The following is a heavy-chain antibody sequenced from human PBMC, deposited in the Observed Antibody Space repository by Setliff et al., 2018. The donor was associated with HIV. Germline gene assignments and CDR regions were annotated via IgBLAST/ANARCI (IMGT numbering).Heavy chain of an antibody. D-gene: IGHD5-18*01. V-gene: IGHV3-9*01. J-gene: IGHJ5*02. CDR3: AKSPNRYSPLDWFDP. Sequence: GGSLRLSCAASGFIFDDYAMHWVRQPPGKGLEWVSGISWNSGNIVYADSVKGRFTISRDNAKNSLYLQMNSLRSEDTALYYCAKSPNRYSPLDWFDPWGQGTLVTVSS. CDR1: GFIFDDYA. CDR2: ISWNSGNI.